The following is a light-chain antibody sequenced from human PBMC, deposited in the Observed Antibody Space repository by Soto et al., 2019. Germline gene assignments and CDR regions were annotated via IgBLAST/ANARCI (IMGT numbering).Light chain of an antibody. CDR3: HQYDDWPPGYT. CDR1: QSVSDN. V-gene: IGKV3-15*01. Sequence: EIVLTQSPATLSVSPGERATLSCRASQSVSDNLAWYQQKRGQAPRPLIHGASTRATGIPARFSGSGSGTEFTLTISSLQSEDFAVYYCHQYDDWPPGYTFGQGTKLEI. CDR2: GAS. J-gene: IGKJ2*01.